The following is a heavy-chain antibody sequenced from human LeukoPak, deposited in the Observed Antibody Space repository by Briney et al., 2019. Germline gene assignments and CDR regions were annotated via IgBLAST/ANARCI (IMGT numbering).Heavy chain of an antibody. CDR3: ARGRSITLLRGVAMSDGFDV. V-gene: IGHV3-21*01. J-gene: IGHJ3*01. Sequence: MNWVRQAPGKGLEWVSFTDTSGNYIYYGDSVKGRFTISRDNAKNSLYLQMNGLRAEDTAVYYCARGRSITLLRGVAMSDGFDVWGQGAMVTVSS. D-gene: IGHD3-10*01. CDR2: TDTSGNYI.